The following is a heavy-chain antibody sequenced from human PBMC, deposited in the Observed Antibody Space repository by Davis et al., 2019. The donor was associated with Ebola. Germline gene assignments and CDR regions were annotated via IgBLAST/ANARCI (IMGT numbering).Heavy chain of an antibody. CDR2: ITVTSNYT. CDR3: AKRNWFDP. V-gene: IGHV3-21*01. J-gene: IGHJ5*02. CDR1: GFTFSSYS. Sequence: PGGSLRLSCAASGFTFSSYSMNWARQAPGKGLEWVSSITVTSNYTYYADSVKGRFTISRDNAKNSLYLQMNSLRAEDTAVYYCAKRNWFDPWGQGTLVTVSS.